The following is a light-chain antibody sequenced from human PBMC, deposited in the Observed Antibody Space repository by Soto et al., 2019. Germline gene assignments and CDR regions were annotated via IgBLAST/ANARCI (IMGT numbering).Light chain of an antibody. Sequence: IQMTQSPSTLSGSVGDRVTITCRASQSISSWLAWYQQKPGKAPKLLIYDASSLESGVPARFIGSGSGTEFTLTISSLQPDDVATYYCQQYTCLWTFGPGTKVDIK. CDR2: DAS. V-gene: IGKV1-5*01. CDR3: QQYTCLWT. J-gene: IGKJ1*01. CDR1: QSISSW.